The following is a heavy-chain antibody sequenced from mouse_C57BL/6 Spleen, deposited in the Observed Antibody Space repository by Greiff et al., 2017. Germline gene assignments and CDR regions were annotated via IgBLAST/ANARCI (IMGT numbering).Heavy chain of an antibody. CDR1: GFTFSSYG. Sequence: DVMLVESGGDLVKPGGSLKLSCAASGFTFSSYGMSWVRQTPDKRLEWVATISSGGSYTYYPDSVKGRFTISRDNAKNTLYLQMSSLKSEDTAMYYCARDEYYGSSYLNAMDYWGQGTSVTVSS. D-gene: IGHD1-1*01. V-gene: IGHV5-6*02. J-gene: IGHJ4*01. CDR2: ISSGGSYT. CDR3: ARDEYYGSSYLNAMDY.